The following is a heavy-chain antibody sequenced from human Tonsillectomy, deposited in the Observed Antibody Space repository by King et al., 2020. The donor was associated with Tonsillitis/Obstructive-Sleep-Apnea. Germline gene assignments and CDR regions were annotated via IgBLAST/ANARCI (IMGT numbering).Heavy chain of an antibody. J-gene: IGHJ6*02. Sequence: VQLQQSGPGLVKPSQTLSVTCAISGDSVSSNSAAWNWIRQSPSRGLEWLGRTYYRSKWYNDYAVSVKSRITINPDTSKNQFSLQLNSVTPEDTAVYYCARDPEYCSGGRCYSWGYYYYGMDVWGQGTTVTVSS. D-gene: IGHD2-15*01. V-gene: IGHV6-1*01. CDR1: GDSVSSNSAA. CDR2: TYYRSKWYN. CDR3: ARDPEYCSGGRCYSWGYYYYGMDV.